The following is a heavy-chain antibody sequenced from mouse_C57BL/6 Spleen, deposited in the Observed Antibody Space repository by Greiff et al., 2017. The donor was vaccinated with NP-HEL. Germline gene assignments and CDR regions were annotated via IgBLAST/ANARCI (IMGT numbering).Heavy chain of an antibody. CDR2: ISDGGSYT. J-gene: IGHJ4*01. CDR3: ARDYDDYAMAY. D-gene: IGHD2-12*01. Sequence: EVQGVESGGGLVKPGGSLKLSCAASGFTFSSYAMSWVRQTPEKRLEWVATISDGGSYTYYPDNVKGRFTISRDNAKNNLYLQMSHLKSEATAIYYSARDYDDYAMAYWGQGTSVTVSS. CDR1: GFTFSSYA. V-gene: IGHV5-4*01.